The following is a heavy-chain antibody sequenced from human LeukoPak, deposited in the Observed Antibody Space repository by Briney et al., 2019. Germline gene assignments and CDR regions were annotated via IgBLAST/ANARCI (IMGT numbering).Heavy chain of an antibody. J-gene: IGHJ5*01. CDR3: AKDGRSLWGGYLDS. CDR2: ISGSGGST. D-gene: IGHD3-16*02. V-gene: IGHV3-23*01. Sequence: GGSLRLSCAASGFTFSSYAMSWVRQAPGKGLEWVSAISGSGGSTYYADSVKGRFTISRDNSKNTLYLQMNSLRAEDTAVYYCAKDGRSLWGGYLDSWGQGTLVTVSS. CDR1: GFTFSSYA.